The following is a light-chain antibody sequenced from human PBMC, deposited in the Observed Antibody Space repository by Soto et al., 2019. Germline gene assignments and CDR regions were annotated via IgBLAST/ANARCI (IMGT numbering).Light chain of an antibody. J-gene: IGKJ2*01. V-gene: IGKV2-28*01. CDR2: LGS. CDR3: MQALQTPYT. Sequence: DLVMTQSPLYLPVTPGEPASISCRSSQSLLHSNGYNYLDWYLQKPGQSPQLLMYLGSYRASGVPDRFRGSGSGTDFTLKISRVEAEDVGVYYCMQALQTPYTFGQGTKLEIK. CDR1: QSLLHSNGYNY.